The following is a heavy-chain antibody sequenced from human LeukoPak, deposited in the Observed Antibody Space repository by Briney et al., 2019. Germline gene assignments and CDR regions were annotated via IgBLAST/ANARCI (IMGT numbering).Heavy chain of an antibody. V-gene: IGHV4-39*01. J-gene: IGHJ4*02. CDR2: IYYSGST. CDR3: VANYGDYGVN. Sequence: NASETLSLTCTVSGGSISSSSYYWGWIRQPPGKGLEWIGSIYYSGSTYYNPSLKSRVTISVDTSKNQFSLKLSSVTAADTAVYYCVANYGDYGVNWGQGTLVTVSS. CDR1: GGSISSSSYY. D-gene: IGHD4-17*01.